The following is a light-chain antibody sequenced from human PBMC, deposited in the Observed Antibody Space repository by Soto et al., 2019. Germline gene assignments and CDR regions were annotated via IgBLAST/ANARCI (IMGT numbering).Light chain of an antibody. CDR2: GAS. J-gene: IGKJ4*01. Sequence: EIVMTQSPGTLSLSPGERATISCRASQVIGSRYLAWYHQKSGQAPRLLIYGASSRATGIPDRFSGSGSGTDFTLTISRLGPEDFGVYYCHQYAVSPLTFGGGTTVEIK. CDR1: QVIGSRY. CDR3: HQYAVSPLT. V-gene: IGKV3-20*01.